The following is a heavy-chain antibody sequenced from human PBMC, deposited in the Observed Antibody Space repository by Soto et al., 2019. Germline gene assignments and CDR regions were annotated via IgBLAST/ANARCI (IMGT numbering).Heavy chain of an antibody. CDR2: IIPLFGTT. D-gene: IGHD3-9*01. V-gene: IGHV1-69*06. J-gene: IGHJ4*02. Sequence: QVQLVQSGAEVKKPGSSVKVSCRTSGVTFNTYVFSWVRQAPGQGLEWMGGIIPLFGTTEYAQEFQGRLTITADKSTNTVYMPLSSLRSEDTAMYYCARDLRWFEEDGTNDYWGQGTLVTVSS. CDR3: ARDLRWFEEDGTNDY. CDR1: GVTFNTYV.